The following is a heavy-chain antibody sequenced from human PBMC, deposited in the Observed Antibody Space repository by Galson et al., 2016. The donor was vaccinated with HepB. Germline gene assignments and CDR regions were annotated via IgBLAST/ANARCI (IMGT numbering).Heavy chain of an antibody. Sequence: SCKASGYTFSSYPIHWVRQAPGQGLEWMGIITPDNGNTVYAQKFQGSVTMTSDTSTSTVYMEVSSLRSEHTAVYYCARDKERWVQYNYYFGMDVWGQGTTVTVS. D-gene: IGHD5-24*01. V-gene: IGHV1-46*01. CDR3: ARDKERWVQYNYYFGMDV. CDR1: GYTFSSYP. J-gene: IGHJ6*02. CDR2: ITPDNGNT.